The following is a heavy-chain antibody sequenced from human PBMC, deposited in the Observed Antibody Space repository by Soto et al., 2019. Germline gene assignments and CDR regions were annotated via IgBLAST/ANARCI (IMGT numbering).Heavy chain of an antibody. CDR1: GFTFNTYA. CDR2: VSATGVNI. V-gene: IGHV3-23*01. CDR3: AKDNLEEVTYYDFWSGYYPQIYFDY. J-gene: IGHJ4*02. Sequence: GGSLRLSCTASGFTFNTYAMSWVRQAPGKGPEWVSVVSATGVNIYYADSVKGRFTISRDNSKNTLYLQMNSLRAEDTAVYYCAKDNLEEVTYYDFWSGYYPQIYFDYWGQGTLVTV. D-gene: IGHD3-3*01.